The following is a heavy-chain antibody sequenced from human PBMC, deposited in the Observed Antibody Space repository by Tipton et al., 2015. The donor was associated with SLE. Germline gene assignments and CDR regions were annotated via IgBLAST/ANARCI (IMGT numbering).Heavy chain of an antibody. D-gene: IGHD1-1*01. CDR3: ARDRVDWTDDAFAI. Sequence: TLSLTCTVSGGSISSHYWSWIRQPPGKALEWIGYVSYSGTTNYNPSFRSRVTISVDTSKKQFSLKLIYVTAADTAMYYCARDRVDWTDDAFAIWGQGTMVSVS. CDR2: VSYSGTT. CDR1: GGSISSHY. V-gene: IGHV4-59*11. J-gene: IGHJ3*02.